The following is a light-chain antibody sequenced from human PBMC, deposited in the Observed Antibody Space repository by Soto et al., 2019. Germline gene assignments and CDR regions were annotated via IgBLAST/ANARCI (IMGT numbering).Light chain of an antibody. V-gene: IGKV3-20*01. Sequence: EIVLTQSPGTLSLSPGDRATLSCRASQSVSIYLAWYQQKPGQAPRLLIYDASNRATGIPDRFSGSGSGTDFTLTISRLEPEDFAVYYCQQYGSSPATFGQGTKLEIK. CDR1: QSVSIY. CDR2: DAS. CDR3: QQYGSSPAT. J-gene: IGKJ2*01.